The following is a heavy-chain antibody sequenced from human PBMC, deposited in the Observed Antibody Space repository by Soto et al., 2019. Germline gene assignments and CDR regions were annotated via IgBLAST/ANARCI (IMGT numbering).Heavy chain of an antibody. Sequence: GASVKVSCKASGYTFTSYGISWVRQAPGQGLEWMGWISAYNGNTNYAQKLQGRVTMTTDTSTSTAYMELRSLRSDDTAVYYCARTTFLPPLVPAANHYFDYWGQGTLVTVSS. CDR2: ISAYNGNT. J-gene: IGHJ4*02. V-gene: IGHV1-18*01. CDR3: ARTTFLPPLVPAANHYFDY. CDR1: GYTFTSYG. D-gene: IGHD2-2*01.